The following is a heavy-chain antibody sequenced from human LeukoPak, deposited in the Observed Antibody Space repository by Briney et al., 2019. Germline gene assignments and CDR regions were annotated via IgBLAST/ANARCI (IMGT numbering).Heavy chain of an antibody. V-gene: IGHV3-9*01. Sequence: GGSLRLSCAASGFTFHDYAFHWVRQAPGKGLEWVSCINWNSGSLAYADSVKGRFTISRDNAKNSLYLQMNSLRAEDSAFYYCASDTGGETGWPPFEYWGQGTLVTVSS. J-gene: IGHJ4*02. D-gene: IGHD3-16*01. CDR2: INWNSGSL. CDR3: ASDTGGETGWPPFEY. CDR1: GFTFHDYA.